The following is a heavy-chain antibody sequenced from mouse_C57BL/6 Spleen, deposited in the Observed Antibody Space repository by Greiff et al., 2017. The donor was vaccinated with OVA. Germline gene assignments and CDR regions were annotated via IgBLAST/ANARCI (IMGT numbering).Heavy chain of an antibody. CDR2: INPGSGGT. Sequence: QVQLKQSGAELVRPGTSVKVSCKASGYAFTNYLIEWVKQRPGQGLEWIGVINPGSGGTNYNEKFKGKATLTADKSSSTAYMQLSSLTSEDSAVYFCARGLGPYAMDYWGQGTSVTVSS. V-gene: IGHV1-54*01. CDR1: GYAFTNYL. CDR3: ARGLGPYAMDY. J-gene: IGHJ4*01. D-gene: IGHD4-1*01.